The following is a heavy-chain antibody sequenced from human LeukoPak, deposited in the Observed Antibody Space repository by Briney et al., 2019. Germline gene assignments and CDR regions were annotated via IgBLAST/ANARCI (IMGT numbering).Heavy chain of an antibody. CDR3: ARESTYYYDSMAFDY. J-gene: IGHJ4*02. D-gene: IGHD3-22*01. CDR2: ISYDGSNK. V-gene: IGHV3-30*03. Sequence: GGSLRLSCAASRFTFSRSGMHWVRQAPGKGLEWVAVISYDGSNKDYADSVKGRFTISRDNSKNTLYLQMNSLRAEDTAVYYCARESTYYYDSMAFDYWGQGTLVTVSS. CDR1: RFTFSRSG.